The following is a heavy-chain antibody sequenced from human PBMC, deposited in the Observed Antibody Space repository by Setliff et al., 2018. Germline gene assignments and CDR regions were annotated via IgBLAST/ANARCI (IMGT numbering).Heavy chain of an antibody. CDR1: GFTFSSYA. D-gene: IGHD6-13*01. V-gene: IGHV3-30*04. CDR3: AREMEAAGQRAFDI. CDR2: ISYDGSNK. J-gene: IGHJ3*02. Sequence: GGSLRLSCAGSGFTFSSYAMHWVRQAPGKGLEWVAVISYDGSNKYYADSVKGRFTMSRDNANNALYLQMNSLTAEDTAVYYCAREMEAAGQRAFDIWGQGTMVTVSS.